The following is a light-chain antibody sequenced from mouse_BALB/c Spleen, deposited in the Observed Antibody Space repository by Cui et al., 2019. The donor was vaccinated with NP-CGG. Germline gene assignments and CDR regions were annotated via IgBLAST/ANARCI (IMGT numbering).Light chain of an antibody. CDR1: TGAVTTSNY. CDR2: GTN. V-gene: IGLV2*02. Sequence: QAVVTQESALTTSPGETVTLTCRSSTGAVTTSNYANWVQEKPDHLFTGLIGGTNNRAPGVPVRFSGFLIGDKAALTITGAQTEDDAMYFCALWYSTHWVFGGGTKLTVL. J-gene: IGLJ1*01. CDR3: ALWYSTHWV.